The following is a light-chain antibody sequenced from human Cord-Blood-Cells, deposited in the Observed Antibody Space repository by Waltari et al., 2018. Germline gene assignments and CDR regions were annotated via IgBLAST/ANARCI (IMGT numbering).Light chain of an antibody. V-gene: IGLV1-51*01. J-gene: IGLJ1*01. Sequence: QSVLTQPPSVSAAPGQKLTIPCSGSSSNIGNNSVSWYQQLPGTSPKLLIYDNNKRPSGIPDRFSGSKSGTSATLGITGLQTGDEADYYCGTWDSSLSAYVFGTGTKVTVL. CDR1: SSNIGNNS. CDR3: GTWDSSLSAYV. CDR2: DNN.